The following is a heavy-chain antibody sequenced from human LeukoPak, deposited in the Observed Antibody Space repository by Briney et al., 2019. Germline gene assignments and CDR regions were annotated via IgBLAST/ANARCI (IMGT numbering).Heavy chain of an antibody. J-gene: IGHJ4*02. CDR3: ARATVIDY. CDR1: GFTFSSYA. D-gene: IGHD4-17*01. V-gene: IGHV3-30*04. Sequence: PGGSLRLSCAASGFTFSSYAMHWVRQAPGKGLEWVAVISYDGSNKYYADSVKGRFTISRDKSKNTLYLQMNSLRAEDTAVYYCARATVIDYWGQGTLVTVSS. CDR2: ISYDGSNK.